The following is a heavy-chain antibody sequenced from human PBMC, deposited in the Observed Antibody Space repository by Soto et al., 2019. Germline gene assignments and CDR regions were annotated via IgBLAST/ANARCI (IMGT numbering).Heavy chain of an antibody. J-gene: IGHJ3*02. Sequence: PSETLSLTGTVSGGSISSYYWSWIRQPPGKGLEWIGYIYYSGSTNYNPSLKSRVTISVDTSKNQFSLKLSSVTAADTAVYYCARDGGIAAAGTHSAFDIWGQGTMVTVSS. D-gene: IGHD6-13*01. V-gene: IGHV4-59*01. CDR3: ARDGGIAAAGTHSAFDI. CDR2: IYYSGST. CDR1: GGSISSYY.